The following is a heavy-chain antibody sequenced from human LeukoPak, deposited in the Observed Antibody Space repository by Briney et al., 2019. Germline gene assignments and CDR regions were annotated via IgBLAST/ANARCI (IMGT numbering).Heavy chain of an antibody. D-gene: IGHD7-27*01. Sequence: GGSLRLSCAASGFSFSSYAMTWVRQTPGKGLEWVSTISGGGGSTFYADSVKGRFTISRDNAKNTLYLQMNSLRAEDTAVYYCARDTGTYYFDYWGQGALVTVSS. J-gene: IGHJ4*02. V-gene: IGHV3-23*01. CDR3: ARDTGTYYFDY. CDR1: GFSFSSYA. CDR2: ISGGGGST.